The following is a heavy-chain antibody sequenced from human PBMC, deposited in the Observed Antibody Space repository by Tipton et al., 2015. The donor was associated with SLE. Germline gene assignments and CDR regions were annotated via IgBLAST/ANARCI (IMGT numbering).Heavy chain of an antibody. CDR1: GGSISNYY. D-gene: IGHD6-13*01. CDR3: TRSLYNTNWFWFDP. CDR2: INYSGIT. Sequence: TLSLTCYVSGGSISNYYWSWIRQPPGKGLEWIGYINYSGITNYNFSLKSRVTMSLDTSNNQFSLRLSSVTAADTAVYFCTRSLYNTNWFWFDPWGQGTLVIVSS. J-gene: IGHJ5*02. V-gene: IGHV4-59*01.